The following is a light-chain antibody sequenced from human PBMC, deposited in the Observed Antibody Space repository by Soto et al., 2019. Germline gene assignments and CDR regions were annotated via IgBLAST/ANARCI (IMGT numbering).Light chain of an antibody. J-gene: IGKJ4*01. CDR2: GAS. CDR3: QQYNNWPLT. Sequence: EIVLTQSPATLSVSQGERATLSCRASESVSNNLAWYQQKPGQAPRLLIFGASARATGIPARFSGSGSGTEFTLTISSLQSEDFAVYYCQQYNNWPLTFGGGTKVDIK. V-gene: IGKV3-15*01. CDR1: ESVSNN.